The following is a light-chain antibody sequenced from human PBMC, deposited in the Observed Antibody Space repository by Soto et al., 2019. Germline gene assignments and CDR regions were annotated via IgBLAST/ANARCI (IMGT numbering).Light chain of an antibody. CDR2: GAS. CDR3: QQYGSSPRT. V-gene: IGKV3-20*01. CDR1: QSVSSNS. J-gene: IGKJ1*01. Sequence: EIVLTQSPGTLSLSPGDRATLSCRAGQSVSSNSLAWYQQKSGQAPRLLIYGASIRATGIPDRFSGSGSGADFTLTISRLEPEDFAVYYCQQYGSSPRTFGQGTKVEIK.